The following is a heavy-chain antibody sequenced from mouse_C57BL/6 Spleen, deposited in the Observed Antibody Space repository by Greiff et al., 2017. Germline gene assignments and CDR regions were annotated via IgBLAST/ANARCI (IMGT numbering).Heavy chain of an antibody. CDR3: TSAYYGSSHGDY. V-gene: IGHV1-5*01. J-gene: IGHJ2*01. Sequence: VQLKESGTVLARPGASVKMSCKTSGYTFTSYWMHWVKQRPGQGLEWIGAIYPGNSDTSYNQKFKGKATLTAVTSASTAYMELSSLTNEDSAVYYCTSAYYGSSHGDYWGQGTTLTVSS. D-gene: IGHD1-1*01. CDR1: GYTFTSYW. CDR2: IYPGNSDT.